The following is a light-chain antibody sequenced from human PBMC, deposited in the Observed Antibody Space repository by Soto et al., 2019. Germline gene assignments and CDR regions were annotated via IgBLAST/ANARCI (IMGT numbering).Light chain of an antibody. V-gene: IGLV2-14*02. Sequence: QSALAQPASVSGSPGQSITISCTGASGYVGTYSLVSWYQQHPGKAPKVVIYEGHKRPSGVPDRFSGSKSGNTASLTISGLQVEDEADYYCSSYTSTITWVFGTGTKLTVL. CDR3: SSYTSTITWV. CDR1: SGYVGTYSL. J-gene: IGLJ1*01. CDR2: EGH.